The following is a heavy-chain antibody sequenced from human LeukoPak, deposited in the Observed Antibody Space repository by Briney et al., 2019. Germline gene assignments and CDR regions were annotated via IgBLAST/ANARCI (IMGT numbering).Heavy chain of an antibody. V-gene: IGHV3-23*01. J-gene: IGHJ4*02. CDR1: GFTFSSYA. CDR3: ARDCSSSSCSGSGFDY. CDR2: ISGSGGST. Sequence: GGSLRLSCAASGFTFSSYAMAWVRQAPGKGLEWVSAISGSGGSTYYADSVKGRFTISRDNAKNSLYLQMNSLRDEDTAVYYCARDCSSSSCSGSGFDYWGQGTLVTVSS. D-gene: IGHD2-2*01.